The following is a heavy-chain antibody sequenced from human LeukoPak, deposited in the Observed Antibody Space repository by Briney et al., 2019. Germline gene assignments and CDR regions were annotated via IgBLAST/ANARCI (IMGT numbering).Heavy chain of an antibody. CDR1: GGSISSYY. D-gene: IGHD5-12*01. V-gene: IGHV4-59*01. CDR3: ARGVGSGYPNYYYYGMDV. Sequence: SETLSLTCTVSGGSISSYYWSWIRRPPGKGLEWIGYIYYSGSTNYNPSLKSRVTISVDTSKNQFSLKLSSVTAADTAVYYCARGVGSGYPNYYYYGMDVWGQGTTVTVSS. J-gene: IGHJ6*02. CDR2: IYYSGST.